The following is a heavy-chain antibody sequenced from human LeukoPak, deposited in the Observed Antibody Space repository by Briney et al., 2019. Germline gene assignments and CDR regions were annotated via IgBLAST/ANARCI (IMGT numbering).Heavy chain of an antibody. J-gene: IGHJ6*02. CDR3: ARESGDVVPAAHYYYYYGMDV. CDR1: GGTFSSYA. Sequence: SVKVSCKASGGTFSSYAISWVRQAPGQGLEWMGGIIPIFGTANYAQKFQGRVTITADESTSTAYMELSSLRSEDTAVYYCARESGDVVPAAHYYYYYGMDVWGQGTTVTVSS. D-gene: IGHD2-2*01. CDR2: IIPIFGTA. V-gene: IGHV1-69*13.